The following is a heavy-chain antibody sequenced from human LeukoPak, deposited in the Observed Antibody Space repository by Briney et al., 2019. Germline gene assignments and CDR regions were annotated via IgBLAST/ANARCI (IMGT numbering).Heavy chain of an antibody. Sequence: GGSLSLSCAVSGFTFSDHFLDWVRQAPGKGLEWVGRSRNKAKSYTTEYAASVKGRFTISRDDSKNSLYLQMNSLETEDTAVYYCVRVGSVSGSDYLDYWGQGTLVTVSS. CDR3: VRVGSVSGSDYLDY. CDR1: GFTFSDHF. V-gene: IGHV3-72*01. D-gene: IGHD6-19*01. CDR2: SRNKAKSYTT. J-gene: IGHJ4*02.